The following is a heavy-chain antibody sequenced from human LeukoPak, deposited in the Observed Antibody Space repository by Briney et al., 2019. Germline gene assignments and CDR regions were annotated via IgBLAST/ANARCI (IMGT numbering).Heavy chain of an antibody. CDR3: ARGPLIAAAGTR. CDR1: GFTFSSYW. D-gene: IGHD6-13*01. CDR2: INQDGTEK. Sequence: GGSLRLSCAASGFTFSSYWMSWVRQAPGEGLEWVAKINQDGTEKAYVDSVRGRFTISRDNAKNSLFLQMNSLRAEDTAVYYCARGPLIAAAGTRWGQGTLVTVSS. V-gene: IGHV3-7*03. J-gene: IGHJ4*02.